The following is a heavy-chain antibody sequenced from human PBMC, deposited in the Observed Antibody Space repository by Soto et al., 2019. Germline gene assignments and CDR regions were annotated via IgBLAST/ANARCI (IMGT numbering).Heavy chain of an antibody. Sequence: VQLVESGGGVVQPGRSLRLSCAASGFSFSSYGMHWVRQAPGKGLGWVAVIWYDGSNKYYADSVKGRVTISSDNDKDTLYLQMNSLRAEDTALYYCARSRRAAAHDYYYGMDVWGQGTTVTVSS. D-gene: IGHD6-13*01. J-gene: IGHJ6*02. CDR3: ARSRRAAAHDYYYGMDV. CDR1: GFSFSSYG. V-gene: IGHV3-33*01. CDR2: IWYDGSNK.